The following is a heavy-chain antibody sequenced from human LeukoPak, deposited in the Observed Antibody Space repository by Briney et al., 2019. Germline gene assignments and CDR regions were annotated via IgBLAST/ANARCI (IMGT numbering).Heavy chain of an antibody. CDR2: INHSGST. CDR3: ARAGSAGFWSGPPVDY. Sequence: SETLSLTCAVYGGAFSGYYWSWIRQPPGKGLGWIGEINHSGSTNYNPSLKSRVTISVDTSKNQFSLKLSSVTAADTAVYYCARAGSAGFWSGPPVDYWGQGTLVTVSS. CDR1: GGAFSGYY. V-gene: IGHV4-34*01. D-gene: IGHD3-3*01. J-gene: IGHJ4*02.